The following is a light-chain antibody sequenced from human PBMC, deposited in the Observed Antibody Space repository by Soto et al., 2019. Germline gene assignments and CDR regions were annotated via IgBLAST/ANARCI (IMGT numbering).Light chain of an antibody. Sequence: QSVLTQPPSVSAAPGQKVTISCSGSFSKIGNNYVSWYQQLPGTAPKLMIYEVKIRPSGVSSRFSGSKSGDTASLTISGLQAEDEADYYCSSFSSSGTGVFGGGTKLTVL. CDR2: EVK. V-gene: IGLV1-51*01. J-gene: IGLJ3*02. CDR1: FSKIGNNY. CDR3: SSFSSSGTGV.